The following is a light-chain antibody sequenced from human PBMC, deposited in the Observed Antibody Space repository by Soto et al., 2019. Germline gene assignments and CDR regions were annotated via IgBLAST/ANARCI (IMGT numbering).Light chain of an antibody. CDR3: QKYNTAPWT. V-gene: IGKV1-27*01. CDR2: AAS. J-gene: IGKJ1*01. Sequence: DIQMAQSPSSLSASVGDIVTVTCRASQGISNYLAWYQQKPGKVPKILIFAASTLQSGVSSRFSGSGSGTDFTLTISSLQPEDVATYYCQKYNTAPWTLGQGTKVDIK. CDR1: QGISNY.